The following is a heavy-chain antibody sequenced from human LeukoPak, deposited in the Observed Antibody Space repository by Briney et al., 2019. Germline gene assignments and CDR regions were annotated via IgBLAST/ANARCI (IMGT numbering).Heavy chain of an antibody. D-gene: IGHD6-6*01. CDR2: IYHSGST. CDR1: GYSISSGYY. V-gene: IGHV4-38-2*02. Sequence: SETLSLTCTVSGYSISSGYYWGWIRQPPGKGLEWIGSIYHSGSTYYNPSLKSRVTISVDTSKNQFSLKLSSVTAADTAVYYCARSIAARPMIPVWFDPWGQGTLVTVSS. J-gene: IGHJ5*02. CDR3: ARSIAARPMIPVWFDP.